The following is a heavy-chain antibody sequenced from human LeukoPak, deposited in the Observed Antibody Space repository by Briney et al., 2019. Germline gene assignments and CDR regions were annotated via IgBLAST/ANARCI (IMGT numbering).Heavy chain of an antibody. Sequence: ASVKVSCKASGYTFTSYGISWVQQAPGQGLEWMGWISANDGNTDYPQKLQGRVTMTTDTSTSTAYMELRSLRSDDTAVYYCARESPVTREDYWGQGTLVTVSS. CDR3: ARESPVTREDY. J-gene: IGHJ4*02. D-gene: IGHD3-10*01. CDR1: GYTFTSYG. V-gene: IGHV1-18*01. CDR2: ISANDGNT.